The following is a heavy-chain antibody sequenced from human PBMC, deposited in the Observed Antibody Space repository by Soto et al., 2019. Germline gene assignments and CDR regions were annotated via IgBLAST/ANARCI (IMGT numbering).Heavy chain of an antibody. J-gene: IGHJ5*02. V-gene: IGHV2-70*04. CDR2: IDWDDDK. D-gene: IGHD3-22*01. Sequence: SGPTLVNPTQTLTLTCTFSGFSLSTSGMRVSWIRQPPGKALEWLARIDWDDDKFYSTSLKTRLTISKDTSKNQVVLTMTNMDPVDTATYYCARQTYYYDSSGSLGAFNWFDPWGQGTRVTVSS. CDR1: GFSLSTSGMR. CDR3: ARQTYYYDSSGSLGAFNWFDP.